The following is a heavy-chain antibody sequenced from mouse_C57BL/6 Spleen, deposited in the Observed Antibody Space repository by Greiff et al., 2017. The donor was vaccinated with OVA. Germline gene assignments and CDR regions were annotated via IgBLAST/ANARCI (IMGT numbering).Heavy chain of an antibody. D-gene: IGHD1-1*01. Sequence: QVQLQQPGAELVKPGASVKMSCKASGYTFTSYWITWVKQRPGQGLEWIGDIYPGSGSPNYNEKFKSKATLTVDTSSSTAYMQLSSLTSEDSAVYYCARGAYYGSSYGYFDVWGTGTTVTVSS. CDR1: GYTFTSYW. J-gene: IGHJ1*03. CDR3: ARGAYYGSSYGYFDV. V-gene: IGHV1-55*01. CDR2: IYPGSGSP.